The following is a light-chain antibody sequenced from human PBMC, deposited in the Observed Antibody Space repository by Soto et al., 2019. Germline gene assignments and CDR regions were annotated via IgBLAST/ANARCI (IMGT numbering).Light chain of an antibody. CDR1: QSVSSSY. V-gene: IGKV3-20*01. CDR3: QQYGSSRT. CDR2: GVS. Sequence: EIVLTQSPGTLSLSPGERATLSCRASQSVSSSYLAWYQQKPGQAPRLLIYGVSSRATGIPDRCSGSGSGTDFTLTITRLEPEDVAVYYWQQYGSSRTFGQGTKVEIK. J-gene: IGKJ1*01.